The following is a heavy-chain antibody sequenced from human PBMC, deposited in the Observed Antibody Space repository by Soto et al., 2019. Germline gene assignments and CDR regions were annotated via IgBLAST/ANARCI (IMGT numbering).Heavy chain of an antibody. CDR3: ARVGSDCSSTSCYAFGY. V-gene: IGHV1-3*01. D-gene: IGHD2-2*01. J-gene: IGHJ4*02. CDR1: GYTFTSYA. Sequence: GASVKVSCKASGYTFTSYAMHWVRQAPGQRLEWIGWINAGNGNTKYSQKFQGRVTITRDTSASTAYMELSSLRSEDTAVYYCARVGSDCSSTSCYAFGYWGQGTLVTVSS. CDR2: INAGNGNT.